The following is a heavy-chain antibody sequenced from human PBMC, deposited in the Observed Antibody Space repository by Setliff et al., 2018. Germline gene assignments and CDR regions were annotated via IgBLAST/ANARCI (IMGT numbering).Heavy chain of an antibody. D-gene: IGHD3-9*01. CDR3: ARGKYDTLTGEYYFDF. CDR2: LNPNSGGT. Sequence: ASVKVSCKASGYTFAGYYIHWVRQAPGQGLEWMGCLNPNSGGTNSTRKFEGCVTMTRDTSISAAYMELSSLKSNDTAVYYCARGKYDTLTGEYYFDFWGQGTLVTVYS. V-gene: IGHV1-2*04. CDR1: GYTFAGYY. J-gene: IGHJ4*02.